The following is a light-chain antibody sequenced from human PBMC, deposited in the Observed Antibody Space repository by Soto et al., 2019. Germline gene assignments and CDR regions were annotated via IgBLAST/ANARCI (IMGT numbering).Light chain of an antibody. Sequence: DIQMTQSPSSLSASVGDRVTITCRAGQGISTYLVWYQQKPGTVPKLLIFAASTLQSGVPSRFSGSGSGTDFTLTISSLQPEDVATYYCQSYTGAPWTFGQGTKVEI. CDR3: QSYTGAPWT. CDR1: QGISTY. J-gene: IGKJ1*01. V-gene: IGKV1-27*01. CDR2: AAS.